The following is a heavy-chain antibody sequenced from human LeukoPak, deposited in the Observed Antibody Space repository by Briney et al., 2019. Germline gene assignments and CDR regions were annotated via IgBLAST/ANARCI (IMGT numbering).Heavy chain of an antibody. CDR2: ISYSGST. Sequence: PSETLSLTCTVSGGSISSYFWSWIRQPPGKGLEWIGYISYSGSTNYNPSLKSRVTISVDTSKSQFSLKLSSVTAADTAVYYCATLTTPGWFNPWGQGTLVTVSS. V-gene: IGHV4-59*12. CDR1: GGSISSYF. J-gene: IGHJ5*02. D-gene: IGHD1-1*01. CDR3: ATLTTPGWFNP.